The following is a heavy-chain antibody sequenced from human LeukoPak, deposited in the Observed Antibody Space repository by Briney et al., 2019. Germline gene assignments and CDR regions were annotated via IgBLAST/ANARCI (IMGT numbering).Heavy chain of an antibody. CDR1: GDSIISYKYY. D-gene: IGHD3-22*01. CDR3: ARQGAVVRGYYYFSGMDV. J-gene: IGHJ6*02. Sequence: SETLSLNCTVSGDSIISYKYYWGWIRQPPGKGLEWLGSIYHRGSTYYNPSLQSRLTISVDTSKNLSSLRLTSVTAADTAVYYCARQGAVVRGYYYFSGMDVWGQGTTVAVSS. V-gene: IGHV4-39*01. CDR2: IYHRGST.